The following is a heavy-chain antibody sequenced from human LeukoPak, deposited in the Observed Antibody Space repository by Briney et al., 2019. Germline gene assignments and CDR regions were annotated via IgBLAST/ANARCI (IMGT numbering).Heavy chain of an antibody. Sequence: GGSLRLSCAASGFTFDDYGMSWVRQAPGKGLVWVSHVSSAGYTTRYADSVKGRFTISRDNAKNTLYLQMNSLRAEDTAVYYCAREQGALDSWGQGTLVTVSS. CDR1: GFTFDDYG. CDR3: AREQGALDS. V-gene: IGHV3-74*01. J-gene: IGHJ4*02. CDR2: VSSAGYTT.